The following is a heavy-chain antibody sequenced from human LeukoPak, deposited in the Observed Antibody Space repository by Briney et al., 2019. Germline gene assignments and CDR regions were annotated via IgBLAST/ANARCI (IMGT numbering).Heavy chain of an antibody. CDR2: IKQDGSEA. CDR1: GFTFTTYW. Sequence: GGSLRLSCTASGFTFTTYWMAWLRQAPGKGLEWVANIKQDGSEAYYAESVRGRFTISRDNAKNSLYLQMNSLRAEDTSVYYCSNGIYDKPYWGQGTLVTVSS. J-gene: IGHJ4*02. CDR3: SNGIYDKPY. D-gene: IGHD3-22*01. V-gene: IGHV3-7*01.